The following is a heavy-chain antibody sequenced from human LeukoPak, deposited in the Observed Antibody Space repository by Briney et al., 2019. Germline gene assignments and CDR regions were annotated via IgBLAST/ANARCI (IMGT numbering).Heavy chain of an antibody. CDR1: GFTFSSYA. CDR3: ARIYCSSTSCYEWWFDP. D-gene: IGHD2-2*01. J-gene: IGHJ5*02. CDR2: ISYDGSNK. V-gene: IGHV3-30*01. Sequence: GRSLRLSCAASGFTFSSYAMHWVRQAPGKGLEWVAVISYDGSNKYYADSVKGRFTISRDNSKNTLYLQMNSLRAEDTAVYYCARIYCSSTSCYEWWFDPWGQGTLVTVSS.